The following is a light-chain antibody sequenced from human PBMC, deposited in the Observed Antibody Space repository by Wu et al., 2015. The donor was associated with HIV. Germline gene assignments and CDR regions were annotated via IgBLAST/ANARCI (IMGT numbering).Light chain of an antibody. CDR2: DAS. CDR1: RSVSSA. J-gene: IGKJ5*01. CDR3: QQHANWPLT. V-gene: IGKV3-11*01. Sequence: EIVLTQSPAALSISPGERATLSCRASRSVSSAVAWYQQKPGQAPRLLIYDASNRATGIPARFTGGGSGTDYSLTISSLEPEDFAVYYYQQHANWPLTFGQGTRLEIK.